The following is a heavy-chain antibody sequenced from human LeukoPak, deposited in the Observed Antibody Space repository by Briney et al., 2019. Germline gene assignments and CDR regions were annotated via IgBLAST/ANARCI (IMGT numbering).Heavy chain of an antibody. CDR3: ARDPNVVVPAGGFDY. J-gene: IGHJ4*02. CDR1: GFTFSSYA. D-gene: IGHD2-2*01. Sequence: PGGSLRLSCAASGFTFSSYAMHWVRQAPGKGLEWVAVISYDGSNKYYADSVKGRFTISRDNSTNTLYLQMNSLRAEDTAVYYCARDPNVVVPAGGFDYWGQGTLVTVSS. V-gene: IGHV3-30-3*01. CDR2: ISYDGSNK.